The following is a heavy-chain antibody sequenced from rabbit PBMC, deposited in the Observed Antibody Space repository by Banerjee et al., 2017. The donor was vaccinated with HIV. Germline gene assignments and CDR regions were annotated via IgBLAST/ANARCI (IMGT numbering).Heavy chain of an antibody. J-gene: IGHJ4*01. V-gene: IGHV1S45*01. CDR1: GFSFSSSYW. Sequence: QEQLEESGGGLVQPEGSLTLTCTASGFSFSSSYWMCWVRQAPGKGLEWIGCIYTGSSGSTKYASWAKGRLTISKTSSTTVTLQMTSLTAADTATYFCTRDYAGRNDFYFSLWGPGTLVTVS. CDR2: IYTGSSGST. D-gene: IGHD4-2*01. CDR3: TRDYAGRNDFYFSL.